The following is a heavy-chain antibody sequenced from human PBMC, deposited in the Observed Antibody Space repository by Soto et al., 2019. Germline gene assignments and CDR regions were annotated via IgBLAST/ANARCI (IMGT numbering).Heavy chain of an antibody. Sequence: QVQLVQSGAEVKKPGASVKVSCKASVYTFSSYGITWVRQAPGQRLEWMGWFNTYNGNTNYAQKLQGRVTMTTDTSTSTAYMELSSLRSDDTAVYYCARERGGYSYGDYWGQGALVTVSS. D-gene: IGHD5-18*01. V-gene: IGHV1-18*01. CDR2: FNTYNGNT. CDR1: VYTFSSYG. J-gene: IGHJ4*02. CDR3: ARERGGYSYGDY.